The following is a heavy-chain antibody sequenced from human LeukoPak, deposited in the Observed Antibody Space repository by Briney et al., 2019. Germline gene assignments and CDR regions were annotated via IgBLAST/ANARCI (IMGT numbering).Heavy chain of an antibody. V-gene: IGHV3-21*01. D-gene: IGHD6-19*01. CDR3: GRDKQQWLVGLDY. Sequence: GGSLRLSCAASVFTFSSYSINWVRQAPGRGLEWVSSISSGSSYIYYAASVKGRFTISRDNAKNSLYLQMNSLRVEDTAVYYCGRDKQQWLVGLDYCGQGTLVTVSS. CDR2: ISSGSSYI. J-gene: IGHJ4*02. CDR1: VFTFSSYS.